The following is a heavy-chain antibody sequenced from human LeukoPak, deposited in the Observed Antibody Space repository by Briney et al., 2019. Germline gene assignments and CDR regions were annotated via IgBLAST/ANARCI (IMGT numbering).Heavy chain of an antibody. CDR3: ARESDILTGYPFDY. Sequence: GGSLRLSCAASGFTVSRKYMNWVRQAPGKGLEWVSVIYSGGSTYYADSVKGRFTISRDDSKKTVYLQMNSLRAEDTAVYYCARESDILTGYPFDYWGQGTLVTVSS. D-gene: IGHD3-9*01. CDR2: IYSGGST. CDR1: GFTVSRKY. J-gene: IGHJ4*02. V-gene: IGHV3-66*01.